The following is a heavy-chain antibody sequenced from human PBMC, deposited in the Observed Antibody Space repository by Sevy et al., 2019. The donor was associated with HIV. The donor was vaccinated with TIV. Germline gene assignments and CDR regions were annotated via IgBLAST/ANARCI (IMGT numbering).Heavy chain of an antibody. CDR2: ISHDGSNK. Sequence: GGSLRLSCAASGFTFSSYDMHWVRQAPGKGLEWVAVISHDGSNKYYADSVKGRFTISRDNSKNTLYLQMNSLRAEDTAVYYCATFVGITMVRGVIITKEYAFDIWGQGTMVTVSS. CDR1: GFTFSSYD. D-gene: IGHD3-10*01. CDR3: ATFVGITMVRGVIITKEYAFDI. J-gene: IGHJ3*02. V-gene: IGHV3-30-3*01.